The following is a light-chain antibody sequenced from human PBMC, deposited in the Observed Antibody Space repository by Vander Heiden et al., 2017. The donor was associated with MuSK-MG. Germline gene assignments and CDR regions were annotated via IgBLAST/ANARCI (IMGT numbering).Light chain of an antibody. CDR3: LQRTNWPLT. CDR1: QSVSSY. J-gene: IGKJ4*01. CDR2: DAS. Sequence: EIVLTQSPATLSLSPGERATLSCRASQSVSSYLAWYQQKPGQAPRLLIYDASHRATGIPARFSASGSGTDFTLTIRILEPEDFAVYYCLQRTNWPLTFTGGTKVK. V-gene: IGKV3-11*01.